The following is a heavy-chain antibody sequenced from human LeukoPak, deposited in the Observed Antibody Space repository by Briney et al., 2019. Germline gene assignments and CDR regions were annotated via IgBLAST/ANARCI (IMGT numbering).Heavy chain of an antibody. Sequence: GGSLRLSCAASGFTFSNYWMSWVRQAPGKGLEWVSGISWNSGSIGYADSVKGRFTISRDNAKNSLYLQMNSLRAEDTALYYCAKDTMLPSLMRTGPDFYYYYGMDVWGQGTTVTVSS. D-gene: IGHD1-1*01. J-gene: IGHJ6*02. CDR1: GFTFSNYW. CDR3: AKDTMLPSLMRTGPDFYYYYGMDV. V-gene: IGHV3-9*01. CDR2: ISWNSGSI.